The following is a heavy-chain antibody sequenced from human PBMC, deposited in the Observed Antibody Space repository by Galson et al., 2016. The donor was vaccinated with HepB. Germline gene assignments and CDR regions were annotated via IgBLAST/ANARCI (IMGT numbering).Heavy chain of an antibody. CDR3: ASMTGTTPGGY. CDR1: GFTVSNNY. CDR2: ICSGGST. Sequence: SLRLSCAASGFTVSNNYMSWVRHAPGKGLEWVSLICSGGSTYYADTVKGRFTISRDNSKNTLYLQMNSLRAEDTAVYYCASMTGTTPGGYWGQGTLVTVSS. D-gene: IGHD1-20*01. V-gene: IGHV3-53*01. J-gene: IGHJ4*02.